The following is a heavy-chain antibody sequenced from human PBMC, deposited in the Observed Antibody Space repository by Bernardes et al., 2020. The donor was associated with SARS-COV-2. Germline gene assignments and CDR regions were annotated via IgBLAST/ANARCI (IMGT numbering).Heavy chain of an antibody. CDR3: AREHSDISGSYSGYFQR. V-gene: IGHV3-74*01. J-gene: IGHJ1*01. D-gene: IGHD3-22*01. CDR2: INSDGSST. Sequence: GSLRLSCAASGFTFSRYWMHWVRHGPGKGLVWVSRINSDGSSTTYADAVKGRFTMSRDNAKNTLFLQMDSLRPEDTALYYCAREHSDISGSYSGYFQRWGQGTLVTVSS. CDR1: GFTFSRYW.